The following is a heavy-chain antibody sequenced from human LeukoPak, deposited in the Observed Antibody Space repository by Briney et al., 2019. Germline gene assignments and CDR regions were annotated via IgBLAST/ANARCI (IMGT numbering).Heavy chain of an antibody. CDR3: ARDPKGGYSYGWGAFDI. J-gene: IGHJ3*02. Sequence: GGSLRLSCAASGFTFSGNAMHWVRQAPGKGLEWVAIISFDGSNKNYADSVKGRFTVSRDNSKNTLYLKMSSLTSEDTAVYYCARDPKGGYSYGWGAFDIWGHGTMVTVSS. V-gene: IGHV3-30-3*01. D-gene: IGHD5-18*01. CDR1: GFTFSGNA. CDR2: ISFDGSNK.